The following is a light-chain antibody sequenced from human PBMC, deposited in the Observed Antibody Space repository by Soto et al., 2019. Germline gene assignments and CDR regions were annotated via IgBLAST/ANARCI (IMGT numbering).Light chain of an antibody. CDR3: CSYAGIIAYV. Sequence: QSALTQPASVSGSPGQSITISCTGTSSDVGSYNLVSWYQQHPGKAPKLMIYEGSKRPSGVSNRFSGSKSGNTASLTISGLQAEDEADYDCCSYAGIIAYVFGTGTKLTVL. CDR1: SSDVGSYNL. CDR2: EGS. V-gene: IGLV2-23*01. J-gene: IGLJ1*01.